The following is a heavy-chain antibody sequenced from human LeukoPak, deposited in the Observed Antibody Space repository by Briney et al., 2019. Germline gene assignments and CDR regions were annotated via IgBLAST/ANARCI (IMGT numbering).Heavy chain of an antibody. CDR2: IIPIFGTA. J-gene: IGHJ5*02. V-gene: IGHV1-69*05. CDR1: GGTFSSYA. D-gene: IGHD2-15*01. Sequence: VASVKVSCKASGGTFSSYAISWVRQAPGQGLEWMGGIIPIFGTANYAQKFQGRVTITTDESTSTAYMELSSLRSEDTAVYYCARARAGYCSGSSCYLSHWFDPWGQGTLVTVSS. CDR3: ARARAGYCSGSSCYLSHWFDP.